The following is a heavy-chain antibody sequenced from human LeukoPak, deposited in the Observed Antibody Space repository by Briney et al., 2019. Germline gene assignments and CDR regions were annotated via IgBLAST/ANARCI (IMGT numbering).Heavy chain of an antibody. D-gene: IGHD2-2*02. CDR3: ARNLPGYCSSTSCYIDNWFDP. CDR1: GYSFTSYW. J-gene: IGHJ5*02. V-gene: IGHV5-51*01. Sequence: GESLKISCKGSGYSFTSYWIGWVRQMPGKGLEWMGIFYPGDSDTKYSPSFQGQVTISADKSISTAYLQWSSLKASDTAMYYCARNLPGYCSSTSCYIDNWFDPWGQGTLVTVSS. CDR2: FYPGDSDT.